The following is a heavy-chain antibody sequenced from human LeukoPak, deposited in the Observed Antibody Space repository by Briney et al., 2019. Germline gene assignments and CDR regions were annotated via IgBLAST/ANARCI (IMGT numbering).Heavy chain of an antibody. J-gene: IGHJ5*02. V-gene: IGHV1-2*04. CDR3: ARGAPTAYDIVLPFDP. Sequence: GASVKVSCKASGYTFTGYYMHWVRQAPGQGLEWMGWINPNSGGTNYAQKFQGWVTMTRDTSISTAYMELSRLRSDDTAVYYCARGAPTAYDIVLPFDPWGQGTLVTVSS. CDR1: GYTFTGYY. CDR2: INPNSGGT. D-gene: IGHD2-15*01.